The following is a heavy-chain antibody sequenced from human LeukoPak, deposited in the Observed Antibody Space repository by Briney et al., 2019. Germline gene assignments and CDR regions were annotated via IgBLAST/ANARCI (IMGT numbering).Heavy chain of an antibody. D-gene: IGHD3-3*01. CDR3: ARDPLYYDFWSGYYYDNYYYSYMDV. CDR2: IYTIGST. Sequence: SETLSLTCTVSGGSISSGSYYWSWIRQPAGKGLEWIGRIYTIGSTNYNPSLKSRVTISVDTSKNQFSLKLSSVTAADTAVYYCARDPLYYDFWSGYYYDNYYYSYMDVWGKGTTVTVSS. J-gene: IGHJ6*03. CDR1: GGSISSGSYY. V-gene: IGHV4-61*02.